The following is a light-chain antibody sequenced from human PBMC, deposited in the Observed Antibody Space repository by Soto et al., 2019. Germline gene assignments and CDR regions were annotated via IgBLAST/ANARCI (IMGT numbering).Light chain of an antibody. Sequence: EIVLTQSPGTLSLSPGGRASLSCSASQSLRSSLAWYQQIPGQAPRLLVYGASARATGIPARFSGSGSGTEFILTISRLEPEDFAVYYCQQYDESPLTFGGGTKVDIK. CDR3: QQYDESPLT. V-gene: IGKV3-20*01. J-gene: IGKJ4*01. CDR1: QSLRSS. CDR2: GAS.